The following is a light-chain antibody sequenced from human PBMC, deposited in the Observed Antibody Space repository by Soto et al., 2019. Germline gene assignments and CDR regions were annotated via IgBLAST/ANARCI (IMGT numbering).Light chain of an antibody. CDR1: SSDVGAYNY. J-gene: IGLJ1*01. V-gene: IGLV2-8*01. Sequence: QSVLTQPPSASGSPGQSVTISLTGTSSDVGAYNYVSWYQQLPGKAPKLIIYEVSKRPSGVPDRFSGSKSGNTASLTVSGLQAEDEADYYCTSYAGTYSFFYVFGTGTKVTVL. CDR3: TSYAGTYSFFYV. CDR2: EVS.